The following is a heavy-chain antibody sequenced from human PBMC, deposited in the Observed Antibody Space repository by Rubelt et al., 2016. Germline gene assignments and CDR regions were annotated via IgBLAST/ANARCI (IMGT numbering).Heavy chain of an antibody. V-gene: IGHV3-23*04. CDR3: ARAMATAATGY. D-gene: IGHD2-15*01. J-gene: IGHJ4*02. CDR1: GFTFSTFG. CDR2: ISGGGDST. Sequence: EVQLVESGGGLVKPGGSLRLSCAASGFTFSTFGISWVRQAPGKGPEWVSAISGGGDSTQYAASVRGRFTISRDNSKNTLYLQRNSLRAEDTAGYYCARAMATAATGYWGQGTLVTVSS.